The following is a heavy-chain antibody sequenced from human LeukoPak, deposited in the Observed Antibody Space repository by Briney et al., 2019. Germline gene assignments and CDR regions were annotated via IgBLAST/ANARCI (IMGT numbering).Heavy chain of an antibody. V-gene: IGHV5-51*01. CDR3: ARGPMYYDILTGYPRYYFDY. Sequence: GESLKISCKGSRYSFTSYWIGWVRQMPGKGLEWMGIIYPGDSDTRYSPSFQGQVTISADKSISTAYLQWSSLKASDTAMYYCARGPMYYDILTGYPRYYFDYWGQGTLVTVSS. J-gene: IGHJ4*02. CDR1: RYSFTSYW. D-gene: IGHD3-9*01. CDR2: IYPGDSDT.